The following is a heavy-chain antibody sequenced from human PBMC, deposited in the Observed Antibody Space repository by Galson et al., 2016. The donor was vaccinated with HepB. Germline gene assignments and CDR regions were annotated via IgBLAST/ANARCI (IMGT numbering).Heavy chain of an antibody. Sequence: PALVKPTQALTLTCTFSGFSLSTRGMCVTWIRQPPGKALEWLALIHWDDDKYYSTALKTRLPISKDTSKKQVLLTMTNMDPVDTATYYCARILSPTQYSSRWWYFDYWGQGTLVTGSS. CDR3: ARILSPTQYSSRWWYFDY. CDR2: IHWDDDK. V-gene: IGHV2-70*01. J-gene: IGHJ4*02. CDR1: GFSLSTRGMC. D-gene: IGHD6-19*01.